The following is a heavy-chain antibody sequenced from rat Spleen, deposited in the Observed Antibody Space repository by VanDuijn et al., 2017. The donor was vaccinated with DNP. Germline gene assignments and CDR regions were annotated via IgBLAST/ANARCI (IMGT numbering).Heavy chain of an antibody. CDR2: ITNSGGST. J-gene: IGHJ2*01. V-gene: IGHV5-27*01. CDR1: GFTFSNYG. CDR3: AGRPPPTRGPFDY. D-gene: IGHD1-4*01. Sequence: EVQLVESGGGLVQPGRSLKLSCAASGFTFSNYGMAWVRQAPTKGLEWVASITNSGGSTYYRDSVKGRFTISRDNAQSTLYLQMDSLRSEDTATYYCAGRPPPTRGPFDYWGQGVTVTVSS.